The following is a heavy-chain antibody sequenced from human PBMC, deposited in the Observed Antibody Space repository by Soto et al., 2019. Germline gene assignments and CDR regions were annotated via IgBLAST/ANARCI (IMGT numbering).Heavy chain of an antibody. Sequence: QVQLQQWGAGLLKPSETLSLTCAVYGGSFSGYYWSWIRQPPGKGLEWIGEINHSGSTNYHPSLKSRVTISVDTSQNQFSLKLSSVTAADTAVYYCACYGSGSYWYWGQGTLVTVSS. CDR1: GGSFSGYY. D-gene: IGHD3-10*01. V-gene: IGHV4-34*01. J-gene: IGHJ4*02. CDR3: ACYGSGSYWY. CDR2: INHSGST.